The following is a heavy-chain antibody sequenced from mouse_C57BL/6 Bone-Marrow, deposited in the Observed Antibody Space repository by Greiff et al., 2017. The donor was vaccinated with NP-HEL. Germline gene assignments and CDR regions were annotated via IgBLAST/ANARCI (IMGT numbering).Heavy chain of an antibody. J-gene: IGHJ2*01. CDR3: ARGRLCSPFDY. CDR1: GYSFTGYY. Sequence: EVQLQQPGPELVKPGASVKISCKASGYSFTGYYMNWVKQSPEKSLEWIGEINPSTGGTTSNQKFKTKATLPVDISASTAYMQLKSLTSEYSAVYYCARGRLCSPFDYWGQGATLTVSS. V-gene: IGHV1-42*01. D-gene: IGHD1-1*02. CDR2: INPSTGGT.